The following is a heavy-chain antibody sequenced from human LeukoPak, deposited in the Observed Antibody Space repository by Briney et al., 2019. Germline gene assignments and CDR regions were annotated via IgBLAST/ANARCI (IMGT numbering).Heavy chain of an antibody. CDR1: GYSISSGYC. CDR2: IYHSGST. D-gene: IGHD6-13*01. CDR3: ARDEDGSSWYPNWFDP. J-gene: IGHJ5*02. V-gene: IGHV4-38-2*02. Sequence: SETLSLTCTVSGYSISSGYCWGWIRQPPGKGLEWIGSIYHSGSTYYDPSLKSRVTISVDTSKNQFSLKLSSVTAADTAVYYCARDEDGSSWYPNWFDPWGQGTLVTVSS.